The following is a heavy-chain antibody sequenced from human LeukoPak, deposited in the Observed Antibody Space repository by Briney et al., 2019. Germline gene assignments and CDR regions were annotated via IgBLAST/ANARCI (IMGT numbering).Heavy chain of an antibody. CDR3: AKGGATVFDY. CDR1: GFTFSSYE. D-gene: IGHD1-26*01. J-gene: IGHJ4*02. CDR2: IRYDGSNK. V-gene: IGHV3-30*02. Sequence: GGSLRLSCAASGFTFSSYEMNWVRQAPGKGLEWAAFIRYDGSNKYYADSVKGRFTISRDNSKNTLYLQMNSLRAEDTAVYYCAKGGATVFDYWGQGTLVTVSS.